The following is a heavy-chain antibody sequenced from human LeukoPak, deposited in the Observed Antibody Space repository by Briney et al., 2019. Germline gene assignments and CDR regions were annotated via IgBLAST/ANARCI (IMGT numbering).Heavy chain of an antibody. CDR2: ISYDGSNK. Sequence: GGALXXXCAASGFTFRSYWMHWVRQVPGKGLEWVAVISYDGSNKYYADSVKGRFTISRDNSKYTLYLQMNSLRAEDTAVYYCAKDRSGSWYDGMDVWGQGTTVTVSS. J-gene: IGHJ6*02. D-gene: IGHD6-13*01. V-gene: IGHV3-30*18. CDR3: AKDRSGSWYDGMDV. CDR1: GFTFRSYW.